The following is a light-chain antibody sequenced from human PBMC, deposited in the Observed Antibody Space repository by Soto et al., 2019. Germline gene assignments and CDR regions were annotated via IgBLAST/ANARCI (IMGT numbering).Light chain of an antibody. CDR2: GAS. J-gene: IGKJ1*01. Sequence: EIALTQSPGTLSLSPGARATLSCRASPSVRSTYVAWYQQKHGLAPRLLIYGASTRTPGIADRFSGSGSGTDLTLTISGLEHDDFAAYYFQQYGTEPLTFGQGTRVEIK. CDR3: QQYGTEPLT. CDR1: PSVRSTY. V-gene: IGKV3-20*01.